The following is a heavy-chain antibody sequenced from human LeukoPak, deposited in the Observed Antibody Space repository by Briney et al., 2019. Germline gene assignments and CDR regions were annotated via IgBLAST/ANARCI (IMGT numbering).Heavy chain of an antibody. CDR1: GGSISSYY. D-gene: IGHD4-17*01. J-gene: IGHJ3*02. CDR2: IYYSGST. CDR3: ARRYGVRAFDI. V-gene: IGHV4-59*01. Sequence: SETLSLTCTVSGGSISSYYWSWIRQPPGKGLEWIGYIYYSGSTNYNPSLKSRVTISVDTSKNQFSLKLSSVTAADTAVYYCARRYGVRAFDIWGQGTMVTVSS.